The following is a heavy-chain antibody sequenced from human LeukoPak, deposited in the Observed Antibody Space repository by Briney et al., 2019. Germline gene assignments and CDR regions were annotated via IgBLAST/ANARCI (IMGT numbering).Heavy chain of an antibody. D-gene: IGHD4-11*01. J-gene: IGHJ4*02. V-gene: IGHV3-49*03. CDR1: GFTFGDYA. Sequence: GGSLRLSCTASGFTFGDYAMSWFRQAPGEGLEWVGFIRSKAYGGTTEYAASVKGRFTISRDDSKSIAYLQMNGLKTEDTVVYYCTRASNYDLGYFDYWGQGTLVTVSS. CDR2: IRSKAYGGTT. CDR3: TRASNYDLGYFDY.